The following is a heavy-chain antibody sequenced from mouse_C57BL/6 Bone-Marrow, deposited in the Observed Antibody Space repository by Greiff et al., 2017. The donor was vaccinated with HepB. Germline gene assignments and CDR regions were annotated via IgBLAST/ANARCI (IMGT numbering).Heavy chain of an antibody. J-gene: IGHJ4*01. CDR1: GFSLRTFGMG. D-gene: IGHD2-4*01. CDR2: IYWDDDK. Sequence: QVTLKVSGPGILQPSQTLSLTCSFSGFSLRTFGMGVSWIRQPSGKDLEWLAHIYWDDDKHYNPSLKSQLRISKDTSNNQVFLKITTVDPVDTATYYCARSGYYDDAMDYWGQGTSVTVSS. CDR3: ARSGYYDDAMDY. V-gene: IGHV8-6*01.